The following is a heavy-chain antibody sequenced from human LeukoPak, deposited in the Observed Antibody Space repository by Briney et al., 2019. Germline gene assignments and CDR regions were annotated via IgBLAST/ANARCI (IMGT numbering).Heavy chain of an antibody. Sequence: ASVKVSCKASGGTFSSYAISWVRQAPGQGLEWMGGIIPIFGTANYAQKFQGRVTITADESTSTAYMELSSLRSEDTAVYYCARDDGSSPPWLFDYWGQGTLVTVSS. D-gene: IGHD6-6*01. CDR1: GGTFSSYA. V-gene: IGHV1-69*13. CDR2: IIPIFGTA. CDR3: ARDDGSSPPWLFDY. J-gene: IGHJ4*02.